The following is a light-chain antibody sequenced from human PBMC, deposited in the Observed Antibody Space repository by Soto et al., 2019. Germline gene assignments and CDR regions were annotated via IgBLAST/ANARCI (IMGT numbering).Light chain of an antibody. J-gene: IGLJ1*01. CDR1: SSDVGGYNY. V-gene: IGLV2-14*01. CDR3: SSYTSSSTSV. Sequence: QSVRTQPASVSGSPGQSITISCTGTSSDVGGYNYVSWYQQHPGKAPKLMIYEVSNRPSGVSNRFSGSKSGNTASLTISGLQAEDEADYYCSSYTSSSTSVFGTGTKVNVL. CDR2: EVS.